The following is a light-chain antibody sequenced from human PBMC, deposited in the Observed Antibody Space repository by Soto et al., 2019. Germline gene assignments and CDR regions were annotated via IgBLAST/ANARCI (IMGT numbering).Light chain of an antibody. CDR1: QSVSSPY. CDR3: QQYGSSPFT. CDR2: GAS. V-gene: IGKV3-20*01. J-gene: IGKJ3*01. Sequence: EVVLTQSPVTLSLSPGERATLSCRASQSVSSPYLAWYQQKPGQPPRLLIYGASSRATDIPDRFIGSGSGTEFILTIDRLAPEDFAMYYCQQYGSSPFTFGPGTKVDI.